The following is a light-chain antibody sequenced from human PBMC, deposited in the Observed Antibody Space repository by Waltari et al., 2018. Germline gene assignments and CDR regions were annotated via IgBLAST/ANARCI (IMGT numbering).Light chain of an antibody. CDR3: VLCRSHGVWV. CDR1: SGSVSTTYY. CDR2: NTN. Sequence: QTVVTQEPSFSVSPGGTVTLTCGLSSGSVSTTYYPSWYQQTPGQAPRTRIYNTNTRSAGIPVRFSGSILGNKVALTITGAQADDESDYYCVLCRSHGVWVFGGGTKLTVL. J-gene: IGLJ3*02. V-gene: IGLV8-61*01.